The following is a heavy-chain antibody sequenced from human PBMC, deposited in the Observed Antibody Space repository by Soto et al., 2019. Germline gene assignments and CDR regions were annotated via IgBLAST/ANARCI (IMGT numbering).Heavy chain of an antibody. Sequence: QVQLQESGPGLVRPSETLSLTCTVSGDSISGYYWSWIRQPAGKGLEWIGRIYFSGSTNYNPSLKGRVPFSVDTSETQFPLRRSSVTAAETAVYSCAGGGGSKVDYWAREPWSPSPQ. CDR3: AGGGGSKVDY. D-gene: IGHD4-4*01. V-gene: IGHV4-4*07. CDR2: IYFSGST. J-gene: IGHJ4*02. CDR1: GDSISGYY.